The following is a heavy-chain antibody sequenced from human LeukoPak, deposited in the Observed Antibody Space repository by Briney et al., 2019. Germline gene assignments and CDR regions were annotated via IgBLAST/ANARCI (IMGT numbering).Heavy chain of an antibody. Sequence: ASVKVSCKASGYTFTNYGFSWVRQAPGQGLEWMGWISAYNGYTDYAQKFQFRVTMTTDTSTSTAYMELRSLRSDDTAVYYCARDKAVTTEVTQYFQHWGQGTLVTVSS. V-gene: IGHV1-18*01. CDR3: ARDKAVTTEVTQYFQH. D-gene: IGHD4-23*01. J-gene: IGHJ1*01. CDR2: ISAYNGYT. CDR1: GYTFTNYG.